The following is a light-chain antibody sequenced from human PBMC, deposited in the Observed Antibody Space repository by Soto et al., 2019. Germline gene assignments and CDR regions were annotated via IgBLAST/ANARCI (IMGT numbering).Light chain of an antibody. CDR3: SSYTSSDTLVV. CDR1: SSDVGGYNY. J-gene: IGLJ1*01. V-gene: IGLV2-14*01. Sequence: QSALTQPASVSGSPGQSITISCTGTSSDVGGYNYVSWYQQHPGKVPKLMIYEVTNRPSGVSNRFSASKSGNTASLTISGLQADDEADYYCSSYTSSDTLVVFGTGTKLTVL. CDR2: EVT.